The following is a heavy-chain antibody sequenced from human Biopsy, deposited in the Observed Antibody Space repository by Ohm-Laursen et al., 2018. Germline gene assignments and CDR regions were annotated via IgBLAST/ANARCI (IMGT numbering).Heavy chain of an antibody. V-gene: IGHV4-59*07. D-gene: IGHD3-3*01. CDR2: ISDTGTT. CDR1: GGSFTGHY. J-gene: IGHJ3*01. Sequence: SDTLSLTWTVSGGSFTGHYWTWIRQPPGKGLEWIGYISDTGTTNYNPSLRGRVAMSVDTSKNQFSLQLTSVTAADTAMFFCARLFRLDDYWNDDPPDGFDVWGQGTMVTVSS. CDR3: ARLFRLDDYWNDDPPDGFDV.